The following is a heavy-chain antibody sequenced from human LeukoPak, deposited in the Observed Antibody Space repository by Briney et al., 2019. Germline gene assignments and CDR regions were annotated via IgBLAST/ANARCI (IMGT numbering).Heavy chain of an antibody. CDR1: GFTFSSYE. V-gene: IGHV3-48*03. J-gene: IGHJ4*02. CDR3: AREGGRSSTSFDY. CDR2: ISSSGSTI. D-gene: IGHD3-16*01. Sequence: GGSLRLSCAASGFTFSSYEMNWVRQAPGKGLEWVSYISSSGSTIYYADSVKGRFTISRDNAKNSLYLQMNSLRAEDTAVYYCAREGGRSSTSFDYWGQETLVTVSS.